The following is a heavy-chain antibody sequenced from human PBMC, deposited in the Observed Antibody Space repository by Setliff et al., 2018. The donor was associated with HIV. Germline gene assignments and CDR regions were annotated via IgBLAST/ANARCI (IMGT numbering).Heavy chain of an antibody. D-gene: IGHD2-21*01. CDR2: ITGIGGGT. CDR3: ATDPRRLSY. CDR1: GFIFNTYE. V-gene: IGHV3-23*01. J-gene: IGHJ4*02. Sequence: QTGGSLRLSCAGFGFIFNTYEMNWVRQAPGKGLEWVSGITGIGGGTYYADSVKGRFTISRDNSKNTLYLQMNSLRAEDTAVYYCATDPRRLSYWGQGTLVTV.